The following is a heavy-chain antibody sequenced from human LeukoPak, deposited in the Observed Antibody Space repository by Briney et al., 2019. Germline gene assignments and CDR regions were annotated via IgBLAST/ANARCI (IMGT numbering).Heavy chain of an antibody. V-gene: IGHV1-69*04. D-gene: IGHD4-17*01. CDR2: INPNSGGT. CDR3: ARATYGDYAS. J-gene: IGHJ5*02. Sequence: MGWINPNSGGTNYAQKFQGRVTITADKSTSTAYMELSSLRSEDTAVYYCARATYGDYASWGQGTLVTVSS.